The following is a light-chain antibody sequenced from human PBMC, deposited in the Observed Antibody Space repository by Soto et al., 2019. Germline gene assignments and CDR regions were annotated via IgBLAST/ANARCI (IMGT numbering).Light chain of an antibody. CDR3: SSYAGSNNYVV. Sequence: QSVLTQHPSASGSPGQSVTISCTGTSSDVGGYDRVSWYQQHPGKVPKLMIYEVSKRPSGVPDRFSASKSGNTASLTVSGLQTEDEADYYCSSYAGSNNYVVFGGGTQLTVL. J-gene: IGLJ2*01. CDR1: SSDVGGYDR. V-gene: IGLV2-8*01. CDR2: EVS.